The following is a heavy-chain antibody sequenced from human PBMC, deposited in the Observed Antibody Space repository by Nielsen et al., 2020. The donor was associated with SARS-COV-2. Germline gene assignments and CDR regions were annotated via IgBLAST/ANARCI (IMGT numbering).Heavy chain of an antibody. J-gene: IGHJ4*02. D-gene: IGHD6-13*01. CDR1: GFTFSSYA. CDR2: ISGSGGST. CDR3: ARVPALGIAAAGALDY. V-gene: IGHV3-23*01. Sequence: GGSLRLSCPASGFTFSSYAMSWVRQAPGKGLEWVSAISGSGGSTYYADSVKGRFTISRDNSKNTLYLQMNSLRAEDTAVYYCARVPALGIAAAGALDYWGQGTLVTVSS.